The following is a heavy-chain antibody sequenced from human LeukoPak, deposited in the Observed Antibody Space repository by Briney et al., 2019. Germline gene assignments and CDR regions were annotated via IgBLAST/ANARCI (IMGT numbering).Heavy chain of an antibody. CDR2: ISGTGSST. J-gene: IGHJ4*02. Sequence: GGSLRLPCAASGFTFRRYAMSWVRQAPGKGLEWVSAISGTGSSTDYTDSVRGRFTISRDNSKNTLDLQMNSLRAEDTAIYYCAKDSDFWSGYWDYWGQGTLVTVSS. CDR1: GFTFRRYA. CDR3: AKDSDFWSGYWDY. D-gene: IGHD3-3*01. V-gene: IGHV3-23*01.